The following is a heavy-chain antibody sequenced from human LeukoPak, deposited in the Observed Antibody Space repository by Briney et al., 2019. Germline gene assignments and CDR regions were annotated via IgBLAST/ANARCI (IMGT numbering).Heavy chain of an antibody. V-gene: IGHV3-23*01. CDR1: GFTFSSYA. D-gene: IGHD1-26*01. J-gene: IGHJ4*02. CDR3: AKAGRYWDFDY. Sequence: GGSLRLSCAASGFTFSSYAMSCVRQAPGKGLEWVSAISGGGGSTYYADSVKGRFTISRDNSKNTLYLQMNSLRAEDTAVYYCAKAGRYWDFDYWGQGTLVTVSS. CDR2: ISGGGGST.